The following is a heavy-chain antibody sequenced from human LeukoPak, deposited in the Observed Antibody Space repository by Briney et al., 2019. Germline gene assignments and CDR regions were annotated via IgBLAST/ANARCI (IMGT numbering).Heavy chain of an antibody. CDR2: ISPKSGDS. J-gene: IGHJ4*02. CDR1: GYTFTAYQ. CDR3: ARDDRSYGTDF. V-gene: IGHV1-2*02. D-gene: IGHD3-22*01. Sequence: ASVKVSCKASGYTFTAYQMHWVRQAPGQGLEWMGWISPKSGDSYYAQKFQGRVAMTRDTSMRIAYMDLSGLRSDDTAVYYCARDDRSYGTDFWGQGTLVTVSS.